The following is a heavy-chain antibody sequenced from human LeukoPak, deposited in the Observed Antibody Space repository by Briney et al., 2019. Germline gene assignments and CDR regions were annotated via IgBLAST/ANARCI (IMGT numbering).Heavy chain of an antibody. CDR2: INPNSGGT. CDR1: GYTFTGYY. D-gene: IGHD3-3*01. V-gene: IGHV1-2*02. J-gene: IGHJ5*02. CDR3: ARGFWPPRKNWFDP. Sequence: ASVKVSCKASGYTFTGYYMHWVRQAPGQGLEWMGWINPNSGGTNYAQKFQGRVTMTRDTSVSTAYMELSRLRSDDTAVYYCARGFWPPRKNWFDPWGQGTLVTVSS.